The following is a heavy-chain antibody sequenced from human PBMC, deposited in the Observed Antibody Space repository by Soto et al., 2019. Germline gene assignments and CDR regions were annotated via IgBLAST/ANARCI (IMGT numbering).Heavy chain of an antibody. D-gene: IGHD2-2*01. CDR3: VKDGGYCSSSTCYSPRNHYFDS. V-gene: IGHV3-7*03. CDR1: GFIFSDYW. Sequence: GSLRLSCAASGFIFSDYWMSWVRQAPGKGPEWVANIKFDRSEKQYVDSVRGRFTISRDNSRNSLFLQMNSLRAGDTAVYYCVKDGGYCSSSTCYSPRNHYFDSWGQGTPVTVSS. J-gene: IGHJ4*02. CDR2: IKFDRSEK.